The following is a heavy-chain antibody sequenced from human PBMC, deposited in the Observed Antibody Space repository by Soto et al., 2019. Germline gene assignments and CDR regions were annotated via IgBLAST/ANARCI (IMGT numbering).Heavy chain of an antibody. Sequence: SETLSLTCSVSGGSINSYWWSWIRQPAGKGLEWIGRVYSSGTTDYNPSLNSRATISVDTSKNQFSLNLSSVTAADTAVYYCARDHDFWSGYYIDWGQGTLVTVSS. CDR2: VYSSGTT. CDR1: GGSINSYW. V-gene: IGHV4-4*07. CDR3: ARDHDFWSGYYID. J-gene: IGHJ4*02. D-gene: IGHD3-3*01.